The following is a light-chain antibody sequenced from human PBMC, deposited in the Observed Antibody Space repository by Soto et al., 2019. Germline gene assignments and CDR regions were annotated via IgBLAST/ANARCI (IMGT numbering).Light chain of an antibody. V-gene: IGKV3-20*01. J-gene: IGKJ5*01. CDR3: QQYAGPPTT. Sequence: EIMLSQSPGTLSLSPGDRATLSCRASQTVSNNYLAWCQQKPGQAPRVIMYGASRRATGIPDRFSGGGSGTDFTLTISRLEPEDFAVYFCQQYAGPPTTFGQRTRLAI. CDR2: GAS. CDR1: QTVSNNY.